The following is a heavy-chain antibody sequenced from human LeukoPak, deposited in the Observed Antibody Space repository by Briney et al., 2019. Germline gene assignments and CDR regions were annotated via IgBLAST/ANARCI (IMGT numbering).Heavy chain of an antibody. CDR2: IYYSGST. D-gene: IGHD3-3*01. J-gene: IGHJ6*02. CDR1: GGSISSGDYY. Sequence: PSETLSLTCTVSGGSISSGDYYWSWIRQPPGQGLEGIGYIYYSGSTYYNPSLKSRVTISVDTSKNQFSLKLSSVTAADTAVYYCARDLDDFWSGDYGMDVRGQGTTVTVSS. CDR3: ARDLDDFWSGDYGMDV. V-gene: IGHV4-30-4*01.